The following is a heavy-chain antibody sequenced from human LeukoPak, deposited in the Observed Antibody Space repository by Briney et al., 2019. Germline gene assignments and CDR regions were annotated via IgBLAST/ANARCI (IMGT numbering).Heavy chain of an antibody. J-gene: IGHJ1*01. D-gene: IGHD3-22*01. Sequence: RGSLRLSCAASGFTFSTYWMHWVRQAPGKGLVWVSRIKSDGSTNYADSVKGRFIISRDNAKNTLSLQMNSLRPEDTGVYYCARAPSEIGGYYPEYFRHWGQGTLVTVSS. CDR3: ARAPSEIGGYYPEYFRH. CDR1: GFTFSTYW. V-gene: IGHV3-74*01. CDR2: IKSDGST.